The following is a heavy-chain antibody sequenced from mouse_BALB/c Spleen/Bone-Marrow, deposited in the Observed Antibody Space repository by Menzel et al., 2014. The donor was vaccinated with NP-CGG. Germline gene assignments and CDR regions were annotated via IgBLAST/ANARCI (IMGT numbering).Heavy chain of an antibody. CDR2: IDPANGNT. Sequence: EVKLMESGAELVKPGASVKLSCTASGFNIKDTYMHWVKQRPEQGLEWIGRIDPANGNTKYDPKFQGKATITADTSSNTAYLQLSSLTSEDTAVYYCARWEYYAMDYWGQGTSVTDSS. D-gene: IGHD4-1*01. CDR1: GFNIKDTY. J-gene: IGHJ4*01. CDR3: ARWEYYAMDY. V-gene: IGHV14-3*02.